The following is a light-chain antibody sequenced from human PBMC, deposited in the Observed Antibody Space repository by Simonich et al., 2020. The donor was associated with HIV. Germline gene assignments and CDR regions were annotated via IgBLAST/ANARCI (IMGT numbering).Light chain of an antibody. CDR3: QQSYSTPPT. J-gene: IGKJ1*01. Sequence: DIQMTQSPSSLSASLGDRVTITCRASQSISIYLNWYQQKPGKAPKLLIYAASSLPSGVPSRFSGSGSGTDFTLTISSLQPEDFATYYCQQSYSTPPTFGQGTKVEIK. CDR2: AAS. CDR1: QSISIY. V-gene: IGKV1-39*01.